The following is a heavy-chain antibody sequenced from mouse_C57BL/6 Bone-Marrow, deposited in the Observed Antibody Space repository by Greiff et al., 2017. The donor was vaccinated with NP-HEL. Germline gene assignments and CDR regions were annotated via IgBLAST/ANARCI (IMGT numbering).Heavy chain of an antibody. J-gene: IGHJ3*01. V-gene: IGHV1-69*01. CDR1: GYTFTSYW. D-gene: IGHD2-4*01. Sequence: VQLQQPGAELVMPGASVKLSCKASGYTFTSYWMHWVKQRPGQGLEWLGEIDPSDSYTNYNQKFKGKSTLTVDKSSSTAYMQLSSLTSEDSAVYYCARDDYDGLTYWGQGTLVTVSA. CDR3: ARDDYDGLTY. CDR2: IDPSDSYT.